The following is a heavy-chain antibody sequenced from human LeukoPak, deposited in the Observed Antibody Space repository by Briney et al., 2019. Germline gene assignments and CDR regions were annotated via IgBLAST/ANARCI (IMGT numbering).Heavy chain of an antibody. CDR3: AKSPSGRGGYNWFDP. CDR2: VYTSGST. CDR1: GGSISGYY. J-gene: IGHJ5*02. Sequence: SETLSLTCTVSGGSISGYYWSWIRQPAGKGLEWIGRVYTSGSTNYNPSLKSRVTMSIDTSKNQFSLNLSSVTAADTAVYYCAKSPSGRGGYNWFDPWGQGTLVTVSS. D-gene: IGHD3-16*01. V-gene: IGHV4-4*07.